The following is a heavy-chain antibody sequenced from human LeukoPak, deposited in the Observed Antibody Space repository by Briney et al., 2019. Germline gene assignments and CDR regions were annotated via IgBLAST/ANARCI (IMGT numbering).Heavy chain of an antibody. D-gene: IGHD1-26*01. CDR3: AKVAEVGATGYYYYMDV. Sequence: GGSLRLSCAASGFSFSSYWMHWARQAPGKGLVWVSRINSDGSGTTYADSVKGRFTISRHNAKNTLYLQMNSLRAEDTAVYYCAKVAEVGATGYYYYMDVWGKGTTVTISS. CDR2: INSDGSGT. J-gene: IGHJ6*03. CDR1: GFSFSSYW. V-gene: IGHV3-74*01.